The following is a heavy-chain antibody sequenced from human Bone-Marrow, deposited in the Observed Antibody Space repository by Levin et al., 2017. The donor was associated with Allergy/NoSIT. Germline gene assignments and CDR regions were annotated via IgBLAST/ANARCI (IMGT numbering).Heavy chain of an antibody. CDR2: INYSGSSA. CDR1: GDSSSHYY. V-gene: IGHV4-59*01. D-gene: IGHD3-10*01. J-gene: IGHJ4*02. Sequence: SETLSLSCTVSGDSSSHYYWSWFRQPPGKGLEWIGYINYSGSSANYNPSLKSRVTMSIDTSKNQFSLKLSSVTAADTAVYYCAKDQLWVGELFTDYWGQGILVTVSS. CDR3: AKDQLWVGELFTDY.